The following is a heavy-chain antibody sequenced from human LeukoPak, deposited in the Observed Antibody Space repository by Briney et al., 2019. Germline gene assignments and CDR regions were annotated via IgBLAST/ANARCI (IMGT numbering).Heavy chain of an antibody. Sequence: ASVKVSCKASGYTFTSYGISWVRQAPGQGLEWMGWISAYNGNTNYAQKLQGRVTMTTDTSTSIAYMELRSLRSDDTVVYYCARDRLLRTGTLRESGYYGMDVWGQGTTVTVSS. CDR3: ARDRLLRTGTLRESGYYGMDV. V-gene: IGHV1-18*01. CDR1: GYTFTSYG. CDR2: ISAYNGNT. J-gene: IGHJ6*02. D-gene: IGHD1-7*01.